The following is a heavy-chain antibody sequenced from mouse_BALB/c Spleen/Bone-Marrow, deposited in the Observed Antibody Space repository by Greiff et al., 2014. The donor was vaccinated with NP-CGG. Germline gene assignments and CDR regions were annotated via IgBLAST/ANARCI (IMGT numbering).Heavy chain of an antibody. CDR2: INPGSGDT. CDR1: GYALTTYL. Sequence: VQLQQSGAELVRPGTSVKVSCKASGYALTTYLIEWVKQRPGQGLEWIGVINPGSGDTHYNEKFKDKATLTADKSSSTAYIQLSSLTSDDSAVYFYARNGNWLFAYWGQGTLVTVSA. V-gene: IGHV1-54*01. CDR3: ARNGNWLFAY. J-gene: IGHJ3*01. D-gene: IGHD2-1*01.